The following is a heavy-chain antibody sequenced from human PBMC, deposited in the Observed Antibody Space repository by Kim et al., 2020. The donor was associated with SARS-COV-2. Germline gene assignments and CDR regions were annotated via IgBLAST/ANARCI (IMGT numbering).Heavy chain of an antibody. CDR1: GFTFSNYA. CDR3: ARSGSGNYWGAFDI. Sequence: GGSLRLSCAASGFTFSNYAMHWVRQAPGKGLEWVAVISYDGSNKSDAHSVKGRVTISRDNAKNTLYLQMNSLRAEDTAVYYCARSGSGNYWGAFDIWGQGTMVTVPS. J-gene: IGHJ3*02. V-gene: IGHV3-30*04. CDR2: ISYDGSNK. D-gene: IGHD3-10*01.